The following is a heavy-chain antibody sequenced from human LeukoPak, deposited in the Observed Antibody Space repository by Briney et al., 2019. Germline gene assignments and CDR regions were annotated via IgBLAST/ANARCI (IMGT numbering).Heavy chain of an antibody. V-gene: IGHV1-24*01. J-gene: IGHJ4*02. CDR1: GYTLTELS. Sequence: ASVKVSCKVPGYTLTELSMHWVRQAPGKGLEWMGGFDPEDGETIYAQKFQGRVTMTEDTSTDTAYMELSSLRSEDTAVYYCATVSSGWSGFDYWGQGTLVTVSS. D-gene: IGHD6-19*01. CDR3: ATVSSGWSGFDY. CDR2: FDPEDGET.